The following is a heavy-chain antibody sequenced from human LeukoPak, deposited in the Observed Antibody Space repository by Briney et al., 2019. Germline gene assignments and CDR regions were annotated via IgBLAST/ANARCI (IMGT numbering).Heavy chain of an antibody. CDR1: GFTFSNHW. D-gene: IGHD4-17*01. V-gene: IGHV3-7*03. CDR2: IKQDGSEK. Sequence: GGSLRLSCAASGFTFSNHWMSWVRQAPGKGLEWVANIKQDGSEKYYVDSVKGRFTISRDNAKNSLYLQMNSLRAEDTAVYYCAKRYGDYEFVYWGQGTLVTVSS. J-gene: IGHJ4*02. CDR3: AKRYGDYEFVY.